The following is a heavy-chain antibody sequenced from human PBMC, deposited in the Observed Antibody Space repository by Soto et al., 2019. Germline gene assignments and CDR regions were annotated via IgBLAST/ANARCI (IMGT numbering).Heavy chain of an antibody. J-gene: IGHJ6*02. D-gene: IGHD3-10*01. CDR2: MNEDGSTT. V-gene: IGHV3-74*01. CDR1: EFTFISYW. CDR3: ARDLSGRADV. Sequence: GGSLRLSCVDSEFTFISYWMHWVRQVPGKGLVWVSRMNEDGSTTDYADSVKGRFTISRDNARNTLYLRMNSLRAEDTAVYYCARDLSGRADVWGQGTTVTVSS.